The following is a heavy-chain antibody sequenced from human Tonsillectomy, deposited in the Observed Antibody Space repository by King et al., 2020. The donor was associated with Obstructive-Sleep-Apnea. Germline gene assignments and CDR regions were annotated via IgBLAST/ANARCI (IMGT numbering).Heavy chain of an antibody. CDR3: ARDSCGGDCYPFGDAFDI. J-gene: IGHJ3*02. Sequence: QLQESGPGLVKPSQTLSLTCNVSGGSITSGSHYWSWIRQHPGKGLEWGGYIYYSGSTYYNPSLKSRVTISVDTSKNQFSLKLTSVTAADTAVYYCARDSCGGDCYPFGDAFDIWGQGTMVTVSS. CDR2: IYYSGST. D-gene: IGHD2-21*02. V-gene: IGHV4-31*03. CDR1: GGSITSGSHY.